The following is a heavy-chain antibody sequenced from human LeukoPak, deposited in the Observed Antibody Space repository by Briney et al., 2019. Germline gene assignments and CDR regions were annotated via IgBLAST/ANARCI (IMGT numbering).Heavy chain of an antibody. V-gene: IGHV1-2*02. CDR3: ARYGPLGVMNSSRLY. J-gene: IGHJ4*02. D-gene: IGHD3-22*01. Sequence: GASVKVSCKASGYTFSDYYIHWVRQAPGQGLEWMGWMNPNSGATNYAQKFQGRVTLTRDTSIDTAYMELTSLTSDDTAVYYCARYGPLGVMNSSRLYRGQGTLVTISS. CDR1: GYTFSDYY. CDR2: MNPNSGAT.